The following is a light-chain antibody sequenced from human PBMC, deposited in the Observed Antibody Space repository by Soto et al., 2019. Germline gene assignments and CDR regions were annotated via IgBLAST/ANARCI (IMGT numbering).Light chain of an antibody. Sequence: LCSGPKHRLSYRAIQAVGGTYLAWYQHKPGQAPRLLIYGASNRAAGIPDRFGGSGSGTDFTLTIIRLEPEDFAVYYCQEYGSSPQITFGQGTRLEIK. CDR2: GAS. J-gene: IGKJ5*01. CDR1: QAVGGTY. V-gene: IGKV3-20*01. CDR3: QEYGSSPQIT.